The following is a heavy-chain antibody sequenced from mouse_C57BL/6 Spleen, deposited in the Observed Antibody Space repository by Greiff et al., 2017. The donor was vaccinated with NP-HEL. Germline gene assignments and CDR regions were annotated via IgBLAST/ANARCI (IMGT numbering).Heavy chain of an antibody. V-gene: IGHV14-4*01. J-gene: IGHJ3*01. Sequence: VQLQQSGAELVRPGASVKLSCTASGFNIKDDYMHWVKQRPEQGLEWIGWIDPENGDTEYASKFQGKAAITADTSSNTAYLQLSSLTSEDTAVYYCTTYDRGGGYYVAWFAYWGQGTLVTVSA. CDR2: IDPENGDT. CDR1: GFNIKDDY. CDR3: TTYDRGGGYYVAWFAY. D-gene: IGHD2-3*01.